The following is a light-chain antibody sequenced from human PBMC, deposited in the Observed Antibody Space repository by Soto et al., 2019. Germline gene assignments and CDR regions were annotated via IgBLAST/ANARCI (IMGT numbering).Light chain of an antibody. CDR2: GNS. Sequence: QSVLTQPPSLSGAPGQRVTISCTGSSSNIGAGYDVHWYQQLPGTAPKLLIYGNSNRPSGVPDRFSGSKSGTSASLAITGLQAEYEADYYCQSYDSSLRGWVFGGGTKLTVL. J-gene: IGLJ3*02. V-gene: IGLV1-40*01. CDR1: SSNIGAGYD. CDR3: QSYDSSLRGWV.